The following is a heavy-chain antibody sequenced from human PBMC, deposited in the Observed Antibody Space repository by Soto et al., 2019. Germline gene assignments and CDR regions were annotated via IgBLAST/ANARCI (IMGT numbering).Heavy chain of an antibody. CDR3: TREACVLGGVVFRQDAFDV. CDR2: IRVKAFGGTA. V-gene: IGHV3-49*03. CDR1: GFNFGDYS. Sequence: EVQLVESGGGLVLPGRSLRLSCTASGFNFGDYSMGWFRQAPGKGLECVGFIRVKAFGGTAEYAASVKGRLTISRDESESIAYVEMNDLETEDTAVYFCTREACVLGGVVFRQDAFDVWGQGATFTVS. D-gene: IGHD3-16*01. J-gene: IGHJ3*01.